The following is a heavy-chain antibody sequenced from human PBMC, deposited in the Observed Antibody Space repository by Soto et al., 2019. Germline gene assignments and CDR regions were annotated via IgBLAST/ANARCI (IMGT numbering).Heavy chain of an antibody. J-gene: IGHJ4*02. CDR3: AREPSI. CDR1: GGSISSGGYY. CDR2: IYYSGST. V-gene: IGHV4-31*03. Sequence: QVQLQESGPGLVKPSQTLSLTCTVSGGSISSGGYYWNWIRQHPGKGLEWIGYIYYSGSTYYNPSHKSRATIPVDTSKNQFALKLSSVAAADTAMYYCAREPSIWGQGTLVTVSS.